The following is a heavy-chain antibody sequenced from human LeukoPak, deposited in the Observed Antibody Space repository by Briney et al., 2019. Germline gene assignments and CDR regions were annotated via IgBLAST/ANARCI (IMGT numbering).Heavy chain of an antibody. V-gene: IGHV3-7*03. CDR1: GFTFSSYW. CDR2: IKQDGGEK. Sequence: GGSLRLSCAASGFTFSSYWMSWVRQAPGKGLEWVANIKQDGGEKYYVDSVKGRFTIYRDNAKNSLYLQMNSLRAEDTAVYYCARDRAVDTAMVYYYCGMDVWGQGTTVTVSS. D-gene: IGHD5-18*01. J-gene: IGHJ6*02. CDR3: ARDRAVDTAMVYYYCGMDV.